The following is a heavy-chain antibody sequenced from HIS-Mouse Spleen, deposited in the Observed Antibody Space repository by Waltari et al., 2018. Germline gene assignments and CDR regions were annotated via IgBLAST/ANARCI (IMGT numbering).Heavy chain of an antibody. CDR3: ARGLSGGPPYFDY. V-gene: IGHV4-31*03. Sequence: QVQLQESGPGLVKPSQTLSLTCTVSGGSISSGGYYWSWIRQHQGKGLEWIGYIYYRGSTYYNQSLKSRVTISVDTSKNQFSLKLSSVTAADTAVYYCARGLSGGPPYFDYWGQGTLVTFSS. CDR1: GGSISSGGYY. CDR2: IYYRGST. J-gene: IGHJ4*02. D-gene: IGHD6-25*01.